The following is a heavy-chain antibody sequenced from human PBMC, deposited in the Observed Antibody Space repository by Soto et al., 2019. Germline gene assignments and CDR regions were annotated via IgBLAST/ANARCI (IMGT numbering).Heavy chain of an antibody. Sequence: QMQLVESGGGVVQPVRSLRLSCDASGFTLSGFAMHWVRRAPGQGLEWVAVISNDGTNQYYSESVKGRFTISRDNSKNTLYLQMNNLRAEDTAVYYCAKAYYYDSSGYYDNYYAMDVWGQGTTVTVSS. CDR3: AKAYYYDSSGYYDNYYAMDV. V-gene: IGHV3-30*18. CDR1: GFTLSGFA. CDR2: ISNDGTNQ. D-gene: IGHD3-22*01. J-gene: IGHJ6*02.